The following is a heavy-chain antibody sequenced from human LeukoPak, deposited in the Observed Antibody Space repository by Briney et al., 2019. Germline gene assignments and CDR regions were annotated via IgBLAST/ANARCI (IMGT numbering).Heavy chain of an antibody. J-gene: IGHJ4*02. CDR1: GFTFSSYG. CDR2: TWYDGRNN. V-gene: IGHV3-33*01. Sequence: PGKSLRLSCAASGFTFSSYGMHWVRQAPGKGLEWVAVTWYDGRNNYYAASVKGRFTISRDDSKTTVYLLMNSLRAEDTAVYYCARGPYYYDSSGYLAYDYWGQGTLVTVSS. CDR3: ARGPYYYDSSGYLAYDY. D-gene: IGHD3-22*01.